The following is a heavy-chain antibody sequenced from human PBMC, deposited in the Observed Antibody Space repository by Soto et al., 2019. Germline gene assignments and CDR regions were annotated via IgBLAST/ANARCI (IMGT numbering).Heavy chain of an antibody. J-gene: IGHJ6*02. CDR3: ARSRGGSSSLDIYYYYYYGMDV. D-gene: IGHD2-15*01. V-gene: IGHV1-69*01. CDR2: LIPIFGTA. Sequence: QVQLVQSGAEVKKPGSSVKVSCKAPGGTFSSYAISWVRQAPGQGLEWMGGLIPIFGTAKYAQKFPGRVTITTDESKSKGYMELSSLRSEDTAVYYCARSRGGSSSLDIYYYYYYGMDVWGQGTTVTVSS. CDR1: GGTFSSYA.